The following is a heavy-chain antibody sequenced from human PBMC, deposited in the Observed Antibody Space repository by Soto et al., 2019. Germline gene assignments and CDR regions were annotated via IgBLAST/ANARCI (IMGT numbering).Heavy chain of an antibody. J-gene: IGHJ6*03. CDR1: GFTFSSSW. CDR2: IKSKTDGGTT. D-gene: IGHD2-2*01. V-gene: IGHV3-15*01. CDR3: TTDLVVVVRYYYYMDV. Sequence: GGSLRLSCAASGFTFSSSWMHWVRQAPGKGLEWVGRIKSKTDGGTTDYAAPVKGRFTISRDDSKNTLYLQMNSLKTEDTAVYYCTTDLVVVVRYYYYMDVWGKGTTVTVS.